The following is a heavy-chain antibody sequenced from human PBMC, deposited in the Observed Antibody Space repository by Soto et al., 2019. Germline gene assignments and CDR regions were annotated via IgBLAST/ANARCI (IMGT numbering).Heavy chain of an antibody. Sequence: SETLSLTCAVSGGSISSYYWSWIRQPPGKGLEWIGYIYYTGSTNYNPSLKSRVTISVDTSRNQISLKLRSVTAADTAVYYCAISPFLYGDYDSWYF. D-gene: IGHD4-17*01. J-gene: IGHJ2*01. CDR2: IYYTGST. CDR3: AISPFLYGDYDSWYF. CDR1: GGSISSYY. V-gene: IGHV4-59*01.